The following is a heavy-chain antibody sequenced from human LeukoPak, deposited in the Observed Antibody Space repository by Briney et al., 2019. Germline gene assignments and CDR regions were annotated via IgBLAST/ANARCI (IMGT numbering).Heavy chain of an antibody. CDR1: GYTFTGYY. J-gene: IGHJ4*02. V-gene: IGHV1-2*02. Sequence: ASVKVSCKASGYTFTGYYMHWVRQAPGQGLERMGWINPNSGGTNYAQKFQGRVTMTRDTSISTAYMELSRLRSDDTAVYYCARVHGTIFGVVIRYLDYWGQGTLVTVSS. CDR3: ARVHGTIFGVVIRYLDY. CDR2: INPNSGGT. D-gene: IGHD3-3*01.